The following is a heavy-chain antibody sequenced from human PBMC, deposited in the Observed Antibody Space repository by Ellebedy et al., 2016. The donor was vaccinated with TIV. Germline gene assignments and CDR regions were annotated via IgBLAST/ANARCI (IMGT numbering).Heavy chain of an antibody. V-gene: IGHV4-59*01. CDR1: GGSISSYY. CDR2: IYYSGST. J-gene: IGHJ6*02. D-gene: IGHD3-10*01. Sequence: SETLSLTXTVSGGSISSYYWSWIRQPPGKGLEWIGYIYYSGSTNYNPSLKSRVTISVDTSKNQFSLKLSSVTAADTAVYYCARSIRARYYGSGTKTIDYYYGMDVWGQGTTVTVSS. CDR3: ARSIRARYYGSGTKTIDYYYGMDV.